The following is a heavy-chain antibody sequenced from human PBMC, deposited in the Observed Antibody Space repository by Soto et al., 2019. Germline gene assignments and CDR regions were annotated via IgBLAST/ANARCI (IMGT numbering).Heavy chain of an antibody. J-gene: IGHJ6*02. CDR2: MYNTGST. Sequence: ETLSLTCTVSGGSISGYYWSWIRQPPVKGLEWIGYMYNTGSTVYNPSFKSRVTISVDTSKNQFSLKLNSVTAADTAVYYCARDLWGYCGTDCYPLDVWGQGTTVTVSS. V-gene: IGHV4-59*01. CDR3: ARDLWGYCGTDCYPLDV. D-gene: IGHD2-21*02. CDR1: GGSISGYY.